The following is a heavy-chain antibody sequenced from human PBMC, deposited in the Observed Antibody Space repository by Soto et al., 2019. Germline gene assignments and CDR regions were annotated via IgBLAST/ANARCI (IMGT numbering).Heavy chain of an antibody. D-gene: IGHD2-15*01. V-gene: IGHV1-3*04. J-gene: IGHJ4*02. Sequence: ASVKVSCKASGYTFINYAMHWVRQAPGQRLEWMGWIYTGSGDTKYSQKFQGRVTIARDTSASTAYMELSSLTSEDTAVYYCARADCSGGTCYPRNFDCWGQGTLVTV. CDR3: ARADCSGGTCYPRNFDC. CDR2: IYTGSGDT. CDR1: GYTFINYA.